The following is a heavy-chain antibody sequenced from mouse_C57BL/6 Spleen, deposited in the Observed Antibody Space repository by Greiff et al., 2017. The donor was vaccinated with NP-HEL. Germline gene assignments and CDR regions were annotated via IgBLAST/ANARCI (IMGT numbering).Heavy chain of an antibody. CDR1: GFTFSSYA. Sequence: DVHLVESGGGLVKPGGSLKLSCAASGFTFSSYAMSWVRQTPEKRLEWVATISDGGSYTYYPDNVKGRFTISRDNAKNNLYLQMSHLKSEDTAMYYCARNYDEYFDVWGTGTTVTVSS. CDR3: ARNYDEYFDV. CDR2: ISDGGSYT. D-gene: IGHD2-4*01. V-gene: IGHV5-4*01. J-gene: IGHJ1*03.